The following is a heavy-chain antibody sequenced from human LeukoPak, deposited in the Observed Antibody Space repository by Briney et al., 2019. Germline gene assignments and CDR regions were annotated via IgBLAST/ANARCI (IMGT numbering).Heavy chain of an antibody. CDR3: ATTSYISGWHWNFDY. J-gene: IGHJ4*02. CDR1: GGSISSGSFF. V-gene: IGHV4-39*01. Sequence: SETLSLTCTLSGGSISSGSFFWDWTRQPPGKGLEWLGSIHSIGSTYYNPSLKSRLTMSVDTSKNQFSLKLSSVTAADTAVYYCATTSYISGWHWNFDYWGQGTLVTVSS. CDR2: IHSIGST. D-gene: IGHD6-19*01.